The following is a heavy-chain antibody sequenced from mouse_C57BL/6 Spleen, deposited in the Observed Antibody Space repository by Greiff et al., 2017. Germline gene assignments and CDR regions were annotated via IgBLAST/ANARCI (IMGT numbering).Heavy chain of an antibody. CDR1: GFTFSDYG. CDR2: ISSGSSTI. Sequence: EVQLQQSGGGLVKPGGSLKLSCAASGFTFSDYGMHWVRQAPEKGLEWVAYISSGSSTIYYADTVKGRFTISRDNAKNTLFLQMTSLRSEDTAMYYCARKAYGSSSYFDYWGQGTTLTVSS. J-gene: IGHJ2*01. CDR3: ARKAYGSSSYFDY. V-gene: IGHV5-17*01. D-gene: IGHD1-1*01.